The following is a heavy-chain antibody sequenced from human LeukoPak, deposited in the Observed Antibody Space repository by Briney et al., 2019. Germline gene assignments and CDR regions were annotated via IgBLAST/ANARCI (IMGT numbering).Heavy chain of an antibody. V-gene: IGHV1-58*02. CDR2: IVVGSGNT. CDR1: GFTFTSSA. CDR3: AAVPVTSGYYYVDAFDI. Sequence: SVKVSCKASGFTFTSSAMQWVRQARGQRLEWIGWIVVGSGNTNYAQKLQERVTITRDMSTSTAYMELSSLRSEDTAVYYCAAVPVTSGYYYVDAFDIWGQGTMVTVSS. J-gene: IGHJ3*02. D-gene: IGHD3-22*01.